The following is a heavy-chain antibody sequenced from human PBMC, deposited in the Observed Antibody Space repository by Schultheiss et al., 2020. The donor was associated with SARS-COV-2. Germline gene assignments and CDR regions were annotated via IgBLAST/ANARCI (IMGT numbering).Heavy chain of an antibody. CDR3: ASEYDYGDYGPFNY. V-gene: IGHV4-34*01. D-gene: IGHD4-17*01. J-gene: IGHJ4*02. Sequence: SQTLSLTCTVSGGSISSHYWSWIRQPPGKGLEWIGEINRSGSTNYNPSLKSRVIISVDTSKNQFSLKLSSVTAADTAVYYCASEYDYGDYGPFNYWGQGTLVTVSS. CDR2: INRSGST. CDR1: GGSISSHY.